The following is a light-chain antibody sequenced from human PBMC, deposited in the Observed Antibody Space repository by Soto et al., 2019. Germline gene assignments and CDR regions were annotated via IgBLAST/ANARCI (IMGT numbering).Light chain of an antibody. CDR3: QQYDSPYT. CDR1: QSVSRSY. V-gene: IGKV3-20*01. J-gene: IGKJ2*01. Sequence: EIVLTQSPGTLSLSPGERATLSCRASQSVSRSYLAWYQQKPGQAPRLLIYGASSRATGIPDRFSGSGSGTDFTLTISRLEAEEFAVYYCQQYDSPYTFGQGTKLEIK. CDR2: GAS.